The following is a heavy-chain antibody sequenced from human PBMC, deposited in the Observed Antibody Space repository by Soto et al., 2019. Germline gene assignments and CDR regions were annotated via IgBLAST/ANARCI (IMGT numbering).Heavy chain of an antibody. CDR2: IKSKTDGGTT. Sequence: GGSLRLSCAASGFTFSNAWMSWVRQAPGKGLEWVGRIKSKTDGGTTDYAAPVKGRFTISRDDSKNTLYLQMNSLKTEDTAVYYCTTDLIRYYDSSGYYVAEYFHHWGQGTLVTVSS. CDR1: GFTFSNAW. D-gene: IGHD3-22*01. V-gene: IGHV3-15*01. J-gene: IGHJ1*01. CDR3: TTDLIRYYDSSGYYVAEYFHH.